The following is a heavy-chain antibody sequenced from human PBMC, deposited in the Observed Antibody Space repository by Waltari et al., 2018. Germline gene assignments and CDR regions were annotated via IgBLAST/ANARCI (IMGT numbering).Heavy chain of an antibody. CDR3: AREVNWNDGAFDI. Sequence: EVQLVESGGGLVKPGGSLRLSCAASGFTFSSYSMNWVRQAPGKGLEWVSSISSSSSYIYYADSVKGRFTISRDNAKNSLYLQMNSLRAEDTAVYYCAREVNWNDGAFDIWGQGTMVTVSS. CDR1: GFTFSSYS. CDR2: ISSSSSYI. D-gene: IGHD1-20*01. J-gene: IGHJ3*02. V-gene: IGHV3-21*01.